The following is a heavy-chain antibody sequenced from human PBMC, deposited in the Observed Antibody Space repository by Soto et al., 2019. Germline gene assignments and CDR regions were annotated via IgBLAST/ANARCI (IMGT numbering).Heavy chain of an antibody. CDR3: AKRAGTSWQNYFDY. V-gene: IGHV3-23*01. J-gene: IGHJ4*02. CDR2: ISAGGENT. Sequence: EVQLLESGGAFLQPGGSLRLSCAASGFTFSSYAMSWVRQAPGKGLEWVSVISAGGENTYYADPVKGRFTISRDNSRDKVYLQMDSLRAEDTAVYYCAKRAGTSWQNYFDYWGQGTLVTVSS. CDR1: GFTFSSYA. D-gene: IGHD2-2*01.